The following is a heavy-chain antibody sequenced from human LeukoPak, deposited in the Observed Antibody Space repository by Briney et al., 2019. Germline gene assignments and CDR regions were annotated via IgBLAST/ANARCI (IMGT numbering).Heavy chain of an antibody. CDR2: ISYDGSNK. V-gene: IGHV3-30-3*02. J-gene: IGHJ4*02. D-gene: IGHD5-18*01. Sequence: GRSLRLSCAASGFTFSSYAMHWVRQAPGKGLEWVAVISYDGSNKYYADSVKGRFTISRDNSKNTLYLQMNSLRAEDTAVYYCAKDTVQLWLAPVYWGQGTLVTVSS. CDR3: AKDTVQLWLAPVY. CDR1: GFTFSSYA.